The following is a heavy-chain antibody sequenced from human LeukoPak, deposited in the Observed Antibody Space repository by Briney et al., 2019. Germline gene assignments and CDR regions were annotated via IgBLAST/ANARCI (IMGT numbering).Heavy chain of an antibody. CDR1: GYTFTSYD. Sequence: GASVKVSCKASGYTFTSYDINWVRQATGQGLEWMGWMNPNSGNTGYAQKFQGRVTMTTDTSTSTAYMELRSLRSDDTAVYYCARGDIVVETPPTNWGQGTLVTVSS. V-gene: IGHV1-8*01. J-gene: IGHJ4*02. D-gene: IGHD2-2*01. CDR3: ARGDIVVETPPTN. CDR2: MNPNSGNT.